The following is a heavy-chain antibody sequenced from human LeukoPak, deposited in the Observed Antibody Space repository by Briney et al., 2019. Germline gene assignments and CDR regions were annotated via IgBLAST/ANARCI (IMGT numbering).Heavy chain of an antibody. V-gene: IGHV4-59*01. CDR2: IYYSGST. CDR1: GGSISSYY. CDR3: ARDSRSRPYYFDY. J-gene: IGHJ4*02. Sequence: SETLSLTCTVSGGSISSYYWSWIRQPPGKGLEWIGYIYYSGSTNYNPSLKSRVTISVDTSKNQFSLKLSSVTAADTAVYYCARDSRSRPYYFDYWGQGTLVTVSS. D-gene: IGHD3-10*01.